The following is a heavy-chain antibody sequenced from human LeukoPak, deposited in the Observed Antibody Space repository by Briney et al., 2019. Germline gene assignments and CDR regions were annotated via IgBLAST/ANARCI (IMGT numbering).Heavy chain of an antibody. J-gene: IGHJ4*02. CDR1: GFSISSYY. CDR2: IYYSGST. Sequence: SETLSLTCTASGFSISSYYWSWIRQPPGKGLEWIGYIYYSGSTNYNPSLKSRVTISVDTSKNQFSLKLSSVTAADTAVYYCARHGGNYGDSFDYWGQGTLVTVSS. CDR3: ARHGGNYGDSFDY. D-gene: IGHD4-17*01. V-gene: IGHV4-59*08.